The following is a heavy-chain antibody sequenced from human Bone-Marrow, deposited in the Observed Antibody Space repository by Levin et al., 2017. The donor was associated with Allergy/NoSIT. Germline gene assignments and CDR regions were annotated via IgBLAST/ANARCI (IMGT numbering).Heavy chain of an antibody. V-gene: IGHV3-33*01. CDR3: ARDGGNSPNHSTLDY. CDR2: IWYDGSNK. J-gene: IGHJ4*02. CDR1: GFTFSSYG. Sequence: PGGSLRLSCAASGFTFSSYGMHWVRQAPGKGLEWVAVIWYDGSNKYYADSVKGRFTISRDNSKNTLYLQMNSLRAEDTAVYYCARDGGNSPNHSTLDYWGQGTLVTVSS. D-gene: IGHD4-23*01.